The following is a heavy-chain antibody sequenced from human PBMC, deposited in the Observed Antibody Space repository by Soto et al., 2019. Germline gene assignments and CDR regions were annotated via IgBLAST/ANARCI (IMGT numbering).Heavy chain of an antibody. Sequence: SGPTLVNPTQTLTLTCTLSGFSLNASGVRVGWIRQPPGKALEWLALIYWDDGKRYSPSLKNRLTVTKDTLKNQVVLTMTNMDPADTGTYYCAHGEYSSDGWCFFDYWGRGTLVTVSS. CDR2: IYWDDGK. V-gene: IGHV2-5*02. CDR1: GFSLNASGVR. D-gene: IGHD5-18*01. CDR3: AHGEYSSDGWCFFDY. J-gene: IGHJ4*02.